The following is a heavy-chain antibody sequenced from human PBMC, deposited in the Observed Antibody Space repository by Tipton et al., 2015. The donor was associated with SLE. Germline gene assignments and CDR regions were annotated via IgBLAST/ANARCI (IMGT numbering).Heavy chain of an antibody. V-gene: IGHV4-59*08. Sequence: TLSLTCTVSGGSVRSHYRSWIRQSPGKGLEWIGYISDSGSTHYNPSLKSRVAISVDTSKNHFSLILTSVSAADTAVYYCARHSPNWFDPWGQGMLVTVSS. J-gene: IGHJ5*02. CDR2: ISDSGST. CDR1: GGSVRSHY. CDR3: ARHSPNWFDP.